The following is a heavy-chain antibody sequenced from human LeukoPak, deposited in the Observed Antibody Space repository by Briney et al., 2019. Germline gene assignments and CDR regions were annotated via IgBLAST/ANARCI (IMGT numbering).Heavy chain of an antibody. CDR3: ARSWRDGSGNYYPYDAFDI. Sequence: GGSLRLSCAVSGFTFISYSMNWVRQAPGKGLEWVSFISSSGSYIYYADSVKGRFTISRDNAQNSLYLQMNSLRAEDTAVYYCARSWRDGSGNYYPYDAFDIWGQGTMVTVSS. CDR2: ISSSGSYI. CDR1: GFTFISYS. D-gene: IGHD3-10*01. J-gene: IGHJ3*02. V-gene: IGHV3-21*01.